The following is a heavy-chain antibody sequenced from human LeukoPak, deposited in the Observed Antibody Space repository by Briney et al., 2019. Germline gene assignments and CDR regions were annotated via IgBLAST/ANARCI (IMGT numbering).Heavy chain of an antibody. Sequence: ASVKVSCKASGYTFTSYGISWVRQAPGQGLEWMGWISAYNGNTNYAQKLQGRVTMTTDTSTSTAYMELRSLRPDDTAVYYCATGPVEQRLVQGGDYWGQGTLVTVSS. V-gene: IGHV1-18*01. CDR3: ATGPVEQRLVQGGDY. CDR1: GYTFTSYG. CDR2: ISAYNGNT. D-gene: IGHD6-13*01. J-gene: IGHJ4*02.